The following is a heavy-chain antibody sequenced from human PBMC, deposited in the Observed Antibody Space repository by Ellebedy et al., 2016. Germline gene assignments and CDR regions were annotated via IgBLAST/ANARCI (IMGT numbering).Heavy chain of an antibody. CDR2: IYYSGST. CDR3: ARDQGFGEPTFGY. J-gene: IGHJ4*02. V-gene: IGHV4-31*03. Sequence: SETLSLXXTVSGGSISSGGYYWSWIRQHPGKGLEWIGYIYYSGSTYYNPSLKSRVTISVDTSKNQFSLKLSSVTAADTALYYCARDQGFGEPTFGYWGQGTLVTVSS. D-gene: IGHD3-10*01. CDR1: GGSISSGGYY.